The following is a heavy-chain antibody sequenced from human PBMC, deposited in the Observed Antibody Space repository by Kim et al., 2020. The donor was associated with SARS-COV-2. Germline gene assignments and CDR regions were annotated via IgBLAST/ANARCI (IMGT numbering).Heavy chain of an antibody. J-gene: IGHJ4*02. Sequence: GGSLRLSCAASGFTFTKVWLSWVRQAPGKGLEWVGRIRSKADGGTADYAAPVKGRFTIARDDSKNTLYLHMNGLRAEDTAFYHCTTDYERIGGLCDGKTCYPASLWGQGTLVTVSS. CDR2: IRSKADGGTA. CDR3: TTDYERIGGLCDGKTCYPASL. D-gene: IGHD3-16*01. CDR1: GFTFTKVW. V-gene: IGHV3-15*01.